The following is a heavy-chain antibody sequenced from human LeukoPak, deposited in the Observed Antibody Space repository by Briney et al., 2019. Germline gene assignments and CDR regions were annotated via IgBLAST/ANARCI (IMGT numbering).Heavy chain of an antibody. V-gene: IGHV5-51*01. J-gene: IGHJ5*02. CDR2: IYPGDFDT. D-gene: IGHD2-21*02. CDR3: ARHEKAYCGGDCYHNWFDP. Sequence: GESLKISCKGSGYSFTSYWIGWVRQMPGKGLEWMGIIYPGDFDTRYSPSFQGQVTISADESISTAYLQWSSLKASDTAMYYCARHEKAYCGGDCYHNWFDPWGQGTLVTVSS. CDR1: GYSFTSYW.